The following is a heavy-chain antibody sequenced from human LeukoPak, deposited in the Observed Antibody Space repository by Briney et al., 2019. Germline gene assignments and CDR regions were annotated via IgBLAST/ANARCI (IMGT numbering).Heavy chain of an antibody. CDR3: AITRPGSNYGKFDY. Sequence: GGSLRLSCAASGFTFSSYAMNWVRQAPGKGLEWASRISGSGASTDFADSVQGRFAISRDNSNNTLYLQMNSLRAEDTAVYYCAITRPGSNYGKFDYWGQGILVTVSS. CDR2: ISGSGAST. CDR1: GFTFSSYA. D-gene: IGHD5-18*01. J-gene: IGHJ4*02. V-gene: IGHV3-23*01.